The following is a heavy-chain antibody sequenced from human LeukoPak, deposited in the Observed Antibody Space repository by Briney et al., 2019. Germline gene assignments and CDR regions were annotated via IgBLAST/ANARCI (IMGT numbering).Heavy chain of an antibody. CDR3: AREWSSGLYCDSTSYFDY. D-gene: IGHD4-17*01. CDR2: ISYDGSNK. J-gene: IGHJ4*02. V-gene: IGHV3-30-3*01. CDR1: GFTFSSYA. Sequence: GGSLRLSCAASGFTFSSYAMHWVRQAPGKGLEWVAVISYDGSNKYYADSVKGRFTISRDNSKNTLYLQMNSLRAEDTAVYYCAREWSSGLYCDSTSYFDYWGQGTLVTVSS.